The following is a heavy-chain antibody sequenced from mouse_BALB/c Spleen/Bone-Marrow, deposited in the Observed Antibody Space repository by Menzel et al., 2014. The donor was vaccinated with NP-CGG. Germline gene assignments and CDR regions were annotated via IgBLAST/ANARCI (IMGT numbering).Heavy chain of an antibody. CDR1: GFSLTGFG. J-gene: IGHJ2*01. Sequence: VKLVESGPGLVAPSQSLPITCTVSGFSLTGFGVNWVRQPPGKGLEWLGIIWGDGNTDYNSALKSRLTISKDSSKSQVFLKMTSLQTDDTARYYCARVGYGNYSYYFDYWGQGTTLTVSS. CDR2: IWGDGNT. CDR3: ARVGYGNYSYYFDY. V-gene: IGHV2-6-7*01. D-gene: IGHD2-1*01.